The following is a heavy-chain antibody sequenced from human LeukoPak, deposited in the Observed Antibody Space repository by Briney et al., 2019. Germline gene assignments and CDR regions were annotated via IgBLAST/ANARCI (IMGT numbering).Heavy chain of an antibody. V-gene: IGHV3-21*01. D-gene: IGHD5-24*01. J-gene: IGHJ4*02. CDR2: IYSSGRYI. CDR3: ARGGGSRDGLTTSFDY. CDR1: GFTFGSYS. Sequence: GGSLRLSCAASGFTFGSYSMDWVRQAPTKGLDWVSSIYSSGRYIYYADSVKGRFTISRDNAKNSLYLQMNSLRAEDTAVYYCARGGGSRDGLTTSFDYWGQGTVVTVSS.